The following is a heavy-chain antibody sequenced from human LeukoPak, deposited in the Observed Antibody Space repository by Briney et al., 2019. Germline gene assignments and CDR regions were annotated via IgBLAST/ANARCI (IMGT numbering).Heavy chain of an antibody. Sequence: SETLSLTCNVSGGSISSSCYYWGWIRPPPGKGLEWIGSIYYSGSTYYNPSLKSRVTISVATSKTPFSLMLSSVTAADAAVYYCATHDPTYSSGWYVGYWGQGTLVTVSS. CDR3: ATHDPTYSSGWYVGY. V-gene: IGHV4-39*01. J-gene: IGHJ4*02. CDR1: GGSISSSCYY. D-gene: IGHD6-19*01. CDR2: IYYSGST.